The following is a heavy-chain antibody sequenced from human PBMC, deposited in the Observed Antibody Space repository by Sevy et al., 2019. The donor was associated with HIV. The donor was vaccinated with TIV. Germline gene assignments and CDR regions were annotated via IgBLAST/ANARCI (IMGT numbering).Heavy chain of an antibody. CDR2: IRQDGREK. J-gene: IGHJ3*02. CDR1: GFTLRDHY. Sequence: GGSLRLSCTASGFTLRDHYMTWIRQAPGKGLDFVANIRQDGREKYYGGSVKGRFSISRDNAKNSVFLQMNSLRAEDTAVYYCVRESRVGDTDDASDIWGQGTMVTVSS. CDR3: VRESRVGDTDDASDI. V-gene: IGHV3-7*01. D-gene: IGHD1-26*01.